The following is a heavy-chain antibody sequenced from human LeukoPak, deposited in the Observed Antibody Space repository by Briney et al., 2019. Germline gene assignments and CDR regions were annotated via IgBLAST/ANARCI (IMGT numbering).Heavy chain of an antibody. J-gene: IGHJ4*02. D-gene: IGHD5-18*01. Sequence: ASVKVSCKASGYTSTGYYMHWVRQAPGQGLEWMGWINPNSGGTNYAQKFQGRVTMTRDTSISTAYMELSRLRSDGTAVYYCARGAGAAMVTPDYWGQGTLVTVSS. CDR2: INPNSGGT. CDR1: GYTSTGYY. V-gene: IGHV1-2*02. CDR3: ARGAGAAMVTPDY.